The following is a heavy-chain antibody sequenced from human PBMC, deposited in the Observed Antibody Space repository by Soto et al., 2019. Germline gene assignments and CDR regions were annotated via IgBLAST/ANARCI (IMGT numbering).Heavy chain of an antibody. V-gene: IGHV3-21*01. CDR1: GFTFSSYS. CDR2: ISSSSSYI. Sequence: VQLVESGGGLVKPGGSLRLSCAASGFTFSSYSMNWVRQAPGKGLEWVSSISSSSSYIYYADSVKGRFTISRDNAKNSLYLQMNSLRAEDTAVYYCARDRNWNDPLYYYGMGVWGQGTTVTVSS. CDR3: ARDRNWNDPLYYYGMGV. D-gene: IGHD1-1*01. J-gene: IGHJ6*02.